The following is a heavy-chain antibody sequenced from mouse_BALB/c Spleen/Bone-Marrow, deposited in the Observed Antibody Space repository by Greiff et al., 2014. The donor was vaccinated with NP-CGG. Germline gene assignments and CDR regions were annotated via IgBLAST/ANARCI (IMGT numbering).Heavy chain of an antibody. CDR1: GFNIKDTY. D-gene: IGHD2-1*01. CDR2: IDPANGNT. Sequence: EVQLQQSGAELVKPGASVKLSCTASGFNIKDTYMHWVKQRPEQGLEWIGRIDPANGNTKYDPKFQGKATITADTSPNTAYLQLSSLTSEDTAVYYCARNGIYGAWFAYWGQGTLVTVSA. CDR3: ARNGIYGAWFAY. V-gene: IGHV14-3*02. J-gene: IGHJ3*01.